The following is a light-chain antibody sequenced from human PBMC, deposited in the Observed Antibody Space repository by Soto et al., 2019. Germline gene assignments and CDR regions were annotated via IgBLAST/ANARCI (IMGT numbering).Light chain of an antibody. CDR1: QTINKN. CDR2: DAS. Sequence: DIQMTQSPTSLSASVGDRVTTTCRASQTINKNLNWYRHKLGKAPELLIYDASDSQAGVPSRFSGSGSGTDFTLIISGLQPEDFATYYCQQSYNSPYTFGQGTKVGIK. V-gene: IGKV1-39*01. CDR3: QQSYNSPYT. J-gene: IGKJ2*01.